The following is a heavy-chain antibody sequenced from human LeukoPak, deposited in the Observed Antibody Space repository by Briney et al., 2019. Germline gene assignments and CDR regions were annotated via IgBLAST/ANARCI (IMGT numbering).Heavy chain of an antibody. V-gene: IGHV3-11*01. CDR1: GFTFSDYY. CDR3: ARGAYGSGRLRSRPLGY. D-gene: IGHD3-10*01. J-gene: IGHJ4*02. CDR2: ISSSGSTI. Sequence: PGGSLRLSCAASGFTFSDYYMSWIRQAPGKGLEWVSYISSSGSTIYYADSVKGRFTISRDNSKNTLYLQMNSLRAEDTAVYYCARGAYGSGRLRSRPLGYWGQGTLVTVSS.